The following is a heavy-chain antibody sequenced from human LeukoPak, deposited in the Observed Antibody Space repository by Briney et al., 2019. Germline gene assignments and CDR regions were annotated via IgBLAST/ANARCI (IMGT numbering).Heavy chain of an antibody. J-gene: IGHJ4*02. CDR1: GYTFTSYG. V-gene: IGHV1-18*04. CDR2: ISVHNGNT. Sequence: ASVKLSCKASGYTFTSYGISWVRQAPGQGLEWMGWISVHNGNTNYAQKLQGRVTMTTDTSTSTAYMELRSLRSDDTAVYYCARDLSYGYYLGYWGQGTLVTVSS. D-gene: IGHD5-18*01. CDR3: ARDLSYGYYLGY.